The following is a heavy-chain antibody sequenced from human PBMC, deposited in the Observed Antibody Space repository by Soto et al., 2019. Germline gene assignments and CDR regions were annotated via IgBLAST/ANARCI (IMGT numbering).Heavy chain of an antibody. CDR3: ARDRLGATGDY. Sequence: ASVKVSCTASGYTFTSYGIRWVRQAPGQGLEWMGWISAYNANTNYAQKLQGRVTMTTDTSTSTSYMELRSLRSDDTAVYFCARDRLGATGDYWGQGTLVTVSS. D-gene: IGHD1-26*01. CDR2: ISAYNANT. CDR1: GYTFTSYG. J-gene: IGHJ4*02. V-gene: IGHV1-18*01.